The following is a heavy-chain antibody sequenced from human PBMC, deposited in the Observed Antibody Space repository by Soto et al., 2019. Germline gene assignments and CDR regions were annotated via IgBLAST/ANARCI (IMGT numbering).Heavy chain of an antibody. CDR2: INQDGSEK. Sequence: EVQLVESGGGLVKPGGSLRLSCAASGFTFTIYWMSWVRQAPGKGLEWVANINQDGSEKYYVDSLKGRFTISRDNANNSLFLQMYCPRAADTAVYYCASSLGGAGDSWGQGTVVTVSS. CDR3: ASSLGGAGDS. D-gene: IGHD2-21*01. V-gene: IGHV3-7*05. CDR1: GFTFTIYW. J-gene: IGHJ4*02.